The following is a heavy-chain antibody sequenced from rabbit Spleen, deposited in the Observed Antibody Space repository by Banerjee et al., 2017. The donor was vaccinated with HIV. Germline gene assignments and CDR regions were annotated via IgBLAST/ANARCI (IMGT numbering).Heavy chain of an antibody. CDR1: GFSFSSSDY. D-gene: IGHD1-1*01. V-gene: IGHV1S40*01. CDR2: IDGGSSGDT. CDR3: ARDLVAVIGWNFNL. Sequence: QSLEESGGDLVKPGASLTLTCTASGFSFSSSDYMCWVRQAPGKGLEWISCIDGGSSGDTYYASWAKGRITIAKTSSTTVTLQMTSLTAADTATYFCARDLVAVIGWNFNLWGPGTLVTVS. J-gene: IGHJ4*01.